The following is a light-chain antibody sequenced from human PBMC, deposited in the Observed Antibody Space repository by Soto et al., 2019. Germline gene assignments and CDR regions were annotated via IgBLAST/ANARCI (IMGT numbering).Light chain of an antibody. CDR3: AAWDDSLNVVV. V-gene: IGLV1-44*01. Sequence: QSVLTQPPSASGTPGQRVTISCSGSNSNIGSNTVSWYQQLPGTAPKLLIYSNNKRPSGVPDRFSGSKSGTSASLAISGLQSEAEADYYCAAWDDSLNVVVFGGGTKLTVL. CDR1: NSNIGSNT. J-gene: IGLJ2*01. CDR2: SNN.